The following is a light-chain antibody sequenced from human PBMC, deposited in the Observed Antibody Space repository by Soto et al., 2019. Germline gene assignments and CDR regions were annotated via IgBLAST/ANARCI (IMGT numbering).Light chain of an antibody. Sequence: EIVMTQSPATLSVSPGEGATLSCRASQSINSDLVWYQQKPGQAPRLLIYGASSRATGIPDRFSGSGSGTKFTLTISSLLSEDFAIYYCQQYNNWPRTFGQGTTVEIK. CDR3: QQYNNWPRT. V-gene: IGKV3-15*01. CDR1: QSINSD. J-gene: IGKJ1*01. CDR2: GAS.